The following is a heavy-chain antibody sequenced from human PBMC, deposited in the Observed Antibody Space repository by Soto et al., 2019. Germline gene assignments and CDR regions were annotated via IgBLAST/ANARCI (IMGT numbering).Heavy chain of an antibody. CDR2: IIPIFGTA. CDR3: AREGSGNKKYYYDY. V-gene: IGHV1-69*13. J-gene: IGHJ4*02. CDR1: GGTFSSYA. Sequence: SVKVSCKASGGTFSSYAISWVRQAPGQGLEWMGGIIPIFGTANYAQKFQGRVTITADETTSTAYMELSSLRSEETAVYYCAREGSGNKKYYYDYWGQGTLVTVSS. D-gene: IGHD1-26*01.